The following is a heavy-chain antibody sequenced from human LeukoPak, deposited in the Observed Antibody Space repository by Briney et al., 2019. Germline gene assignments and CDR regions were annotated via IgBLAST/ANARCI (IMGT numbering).Heavy chain of an antibody. V-gene: IGHV1-18*01. D-gene: IGHD3-3*01. CDR3: ARDPGYYDFWSGPPYYFDY. CDR2: ISAYNGNT. CDR1: GYTFTSYG. J-gene: IGHJ4*02. Sequence: ASVKVSCKASGYTFTSYGISWVLQAPGQGLEWMGWISAYNGNTNYAQKLQGRVTMTTDTSTSTAYMELRSLRSDDTAVYYCARDPGYYDFWSGPPYYFDYWGQGTLVTVSS.